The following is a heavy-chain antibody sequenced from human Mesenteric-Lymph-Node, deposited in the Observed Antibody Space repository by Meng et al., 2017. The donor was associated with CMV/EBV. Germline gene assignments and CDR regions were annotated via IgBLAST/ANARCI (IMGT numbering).Heavy chain of an antibody. J-gene: IGHJ4*02. V-gene: IGHV3-33*06. Sequence: ASGFHFRSYGMHWVRQAPGKGLEWVAVIWDDGSNKYYADSVKGRFTISRDNSKNTLYLQMNSLRAEDTAVYYCAKVYSSGWYYFDFWGQGTLVTVSS. CDR1: GFHFRSYG. CDR2: IWDDGSNK. D-gene: IGHD6-19*01. CDR3: AKVYSSGWYYFDF.